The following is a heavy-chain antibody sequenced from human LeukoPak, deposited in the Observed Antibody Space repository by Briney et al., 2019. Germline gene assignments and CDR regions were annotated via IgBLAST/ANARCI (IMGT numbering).Heavy chain of an antibody. CDR1: GYTFTGYY. CDR3: ARASFPRSRVRGMGY. Sequence: ASVKVSCKASGYTFTGYYIHWVRQAPGQGLEWLGWINPHTGDTYHAQKFQGRVTMTRDTSISTAYMELSRLRSDDTAVYYCARASFPRSRVRGMGYWGQGTLVTVSS. CDR2: INPHTGDT. J-gene: IGHJ4*02. V-gene: IGHV1-2*02. D-gene: IGHD3-10*01.